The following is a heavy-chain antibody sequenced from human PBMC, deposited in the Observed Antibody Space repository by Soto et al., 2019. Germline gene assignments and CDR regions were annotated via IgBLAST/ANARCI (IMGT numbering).Heavy chain of an antibody. Sequence: ASVKVSCKASGYYFSNNVMHWVRQAPGQRLEWMGWINAGNGNTKYSQKFQGRVTITRDTSASTAYMELSSLRSEDTAVYYCARAPGGPGIAEYWGQGTLVTVSS. CDR3: ARAPGGPGIAEY. CDR1: GYYFSNNV. D-gene: IGHD6-13*01. V-gene: IGHV1-3*01. CDR2: INAGNGNT. J-gene: IGHJ4*02.